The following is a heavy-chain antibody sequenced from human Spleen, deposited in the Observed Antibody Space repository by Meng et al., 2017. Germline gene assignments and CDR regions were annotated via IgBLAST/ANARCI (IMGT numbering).Heavy chain of an antibody. Sequence: QGQLVESGADVQKPGSLANVACKCAGGTFSSYAISWVRQAPGQGLEWMGGIIPICGTANYAQKFQGRVTITAVESTSTAYMELSSLRSEDTAXYYCXRPGLRLSSRGAFDYWGQGTLVTVSS. CDR3: XRPGLRLSSRGAFDY. CDR2: IIPICGTA. CDR1: GGTFSSYA. V-gene: IGHV1-69*01. D-gene: IGHD3-16*02. J-gene: IGHJ4*02.